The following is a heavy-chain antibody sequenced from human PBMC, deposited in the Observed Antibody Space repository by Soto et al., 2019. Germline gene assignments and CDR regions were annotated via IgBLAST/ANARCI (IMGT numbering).Heavy chain of an antibody. D-gene: IGHD5-18*01. Sequence: PETLSLTCTVSGGSVSSGSYYWSWIRQPPGKGLEWIGYIYYSGSTNYNPSLKSRVTISVDTSKNQFSLKLSSVTAADTAVYYCARATPGRIQLLLGATPGGNGIDVWGQGTAVTVFS. CDR2: IYYSGST. J-gene: IGHJ6*02. CDR1: GGSVSSGSYY. V-gene: IGHV4-61*01. CDR3: ARATPGRIQLLLGATPGGNGIDV.